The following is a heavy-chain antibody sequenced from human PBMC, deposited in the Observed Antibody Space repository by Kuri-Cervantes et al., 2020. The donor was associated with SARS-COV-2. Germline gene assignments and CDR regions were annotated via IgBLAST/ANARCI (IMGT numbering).Heavy chain of an antibody. CDR2: IRSKFFSETR. CDR3: TTLIDY. CDR1: GFTFGDYA. J-gene: IGHJ4*02. V-gene: IGHV3-49*04. Sequence: GGSLRLSCTASGFTFGDYAMSWVRQAPGRGLEWVGFIRSKFFSETRQYAASVRDRFTISRDDSKSIAYLQMNSLKTEDTAVYYCTTLIDYWGQGALVTVSS.